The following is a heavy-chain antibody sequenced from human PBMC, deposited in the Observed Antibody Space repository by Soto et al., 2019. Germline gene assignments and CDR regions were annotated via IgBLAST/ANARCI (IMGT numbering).Heavy chain of an antibody. V-gene: IGHV3-23*01. CDR2: ISGSGGST. D-gene: IGHD2-2*01. Sequence: GVLRLSCAASEFTFSNYAMSWVRQAPGKGLEWVSTISGSGGSTYYVDSVKGRFTISRDNSKNTLYLQMNSLRAEDTAVYYCARDYLVVPHRVIDYWGQGTLVTVSS. CDR1: EFTFSNYA. CDR3: ARDYLVVPHRVIDY. J-gene: IGHJ4*02.